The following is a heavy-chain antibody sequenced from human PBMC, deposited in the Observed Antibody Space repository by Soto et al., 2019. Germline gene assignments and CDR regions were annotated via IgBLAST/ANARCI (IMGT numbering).Heavy chain of an antibody. V-gene: IGHV1-18*01. CDR3: AREAAVGIFDY. CDR1: GYTFTSYG. CDR2: INPYNGNT. D-gene: IGHD1-26*01. J-gene: IGHJ4*02. Sequence: QVQLVQSGAEVKKPGASVKVSCKASGYTFTSYGISWVRQAPGQGLEWMGWINPYNGNTKYAQKLQGRVTMTTDTSTSTASMELRSLRSDDTAVYYCAREAAVGIFDYWGQGTLVTFSS.